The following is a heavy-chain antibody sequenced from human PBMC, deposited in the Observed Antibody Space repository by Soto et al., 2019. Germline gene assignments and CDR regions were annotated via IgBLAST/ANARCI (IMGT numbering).Heavy chain of an antibody. CDR3: ARDLGKHDY. CDR1: GYTFTSYG. V-gene: IGHV1-18*01. J-gene: IGHJ4*02. CDR2: ISAYNGDT. Sequence: QVQLVQSGAEVKKPGASVKVSCKTSGYTFTSYGISWVRQAPGQGLEWMGWISAYNGDTNYAQKVQGRVTMTTDTPTTTAYMELRGLRSDDTAVYYCARDLGKHDYWGQGTLVTVSS. D-gene: IGHD7-27*01.